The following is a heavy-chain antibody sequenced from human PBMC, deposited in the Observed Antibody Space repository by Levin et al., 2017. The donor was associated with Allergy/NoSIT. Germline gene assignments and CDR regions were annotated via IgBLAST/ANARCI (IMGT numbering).Heavy chain of an antibody. CDR3: ARDKEWSDAFDM. V-gene: IGHV3-48*04. D-gene: IGHD3-3*01. CDR2: ISFSSSTI. J-gene: IGHJ3*02. Sequence: AGESLKISCAASRFTFSKYNMVWVRQAPGKGLEWVSFISFSSSTIYYADSVKGRFTISRDNAKNSLYLQMNSLRAEDTALYYCARDKEWSDAFDMWGQGTLVTVSS. CDR1: RFTFSKYN.